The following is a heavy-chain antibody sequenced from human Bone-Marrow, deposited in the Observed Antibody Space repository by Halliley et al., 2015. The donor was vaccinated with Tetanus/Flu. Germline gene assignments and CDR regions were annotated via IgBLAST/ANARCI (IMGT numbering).Heavy chain of an antibody. Sequence: TLSLTCTLSGGSIGSHFWCWVRQPPGRGLEWIGCYYYGGNTYYNPSLRSPVAISVDTSKNQFSPTLSSVTATDTAVYYCATLGYTSGNSFDHWGQGTPITVSS. CDR1: GGSIGSHF. J-gene: IGHJ4*02. CDR3: ATLGYTSGNSFDH. D-gene: IGHD2-15*01. V-gene: IGHV4-59*08. CDR2: YYYGGNT.